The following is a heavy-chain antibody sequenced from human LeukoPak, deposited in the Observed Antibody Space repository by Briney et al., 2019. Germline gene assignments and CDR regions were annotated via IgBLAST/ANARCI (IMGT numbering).Heavy chain of an antibody. J-gene: IGHJ5*02. CDR3: ARDRGTQWLVRGDWFDP. D-gene: IGHD6-19*01. CDR1: GFTFSDYY. Sequence: GGSLRLSCAASGFTFSDYYMSWIRQAPGKGLEWVSYISSSGSTIYYADSVKGRFTISRDKAKNSLYLQMNSLRAEDTAVYYCARDRGTQWLVRGDWFDPWGQGTLVTVSS. V-gene: IGHV3-11*01. CDR2: ISSSGSTI.